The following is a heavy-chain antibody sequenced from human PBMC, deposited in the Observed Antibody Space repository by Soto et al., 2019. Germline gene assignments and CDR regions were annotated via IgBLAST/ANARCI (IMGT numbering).Heavy chain of an antibody. D-gene: IGHD1-26*01. CDR1: GFTFTRSA. CDR3: AAVLVGATNAFDI. CDR2: IVVGSGNT. Sequence: SVKASCKASGFTFTRSAVQWVRQARGQRLEWIGWIVVGSGNTNYAQKFQERVTITRDMSTSTAYMELSSLRSEDTAVYYCAAVLVGATNAFDIWGQGTMVSVSS. J-gene: IGHJ3*02. V-gene: IGHV1-58*01.